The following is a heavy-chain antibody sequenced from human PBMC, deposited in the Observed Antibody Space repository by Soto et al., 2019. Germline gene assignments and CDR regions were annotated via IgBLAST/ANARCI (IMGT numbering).Heavy chain of an antibody. Sequence: SETLSLTCTVSGGSLSSHYWTWIRQSPGKGLEWIGYVYFSGNTNYNPSLKSRVTISIDTSKNQFSLRLASVTAADTAFYYCGSVRPSGYVLSWGQGTLVTVSS. J-gene: IGHJ5*02. CDR3: GSVRPSGYVLS. CDR2: VYFSGNT. CDR1: GGSLSSHY. V-gene: IGHV4-59*11. D-gene: IGHD6-25*01.